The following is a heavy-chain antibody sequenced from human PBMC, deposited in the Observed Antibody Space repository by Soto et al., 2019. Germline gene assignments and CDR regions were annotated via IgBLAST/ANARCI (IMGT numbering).Heavy chain of an antibody. V-gene: IGHV1-69*12. CDR1: GGTFSTSA. Sequence: QVQLMQSGAEVKKPGSSVKVSCKASGGTFSTSAISWVRQAPGEGLEWVGGIMPIFATPDYAQKFQGRVTLSADESTATAYLVLTSLTTDDTAVYYCARDKDRQQLGGNYFYILDVWGQGTAITVSS. D-gene: IGHD3-3*02. CDR3: ARDKDRQQLGGNYFYILDV. J-gene: IGHJ6*02. CDR2: IMPIFATP.